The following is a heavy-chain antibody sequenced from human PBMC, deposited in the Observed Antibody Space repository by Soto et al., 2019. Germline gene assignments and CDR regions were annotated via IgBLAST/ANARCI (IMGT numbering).Heavy chain of an antibody. CDR1: GYTFTSYD. CDR2: MNPNSGNT. D-gene: IGHD3-10*01. V-gene: IGHV1-8*01. CDR3: AREVVNSPEVPYYYGSNWFDP. J-gene: IGHJ5*02. Sequence: ASVKVSCKASGYTFTSYDINWVRQATGQGLEWMGWMNPNSGNTGYAQKFQGRVTMTRNTSISTAYMELSSLRSEDTAVYYCAREVVNSPEVPYYYGSNWFDPWGQGTLVTVSS.